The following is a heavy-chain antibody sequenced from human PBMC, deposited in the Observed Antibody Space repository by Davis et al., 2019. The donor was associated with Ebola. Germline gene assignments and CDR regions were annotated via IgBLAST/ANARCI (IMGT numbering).Heavy chain of an antibody. Sequence: PGGSLRLSCAASGFNFRSYSMIWVRQAPGKGLEWVSYISGDSRTIYYADSVKGRFTVSRDNAKNSLYLQMNSLRDADTAVYYCARHDDYWGQGTLVTVSS. J-gene: IGHJ4*02. CDR2: ISGDSRTI. CDR1: GFNFRSYS. V-gene: IGHV3-48*02. CDR3: ARHDDY.